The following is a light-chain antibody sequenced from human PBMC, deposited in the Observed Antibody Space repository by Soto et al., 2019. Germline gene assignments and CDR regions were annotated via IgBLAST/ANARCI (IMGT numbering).Light chain of an antibody. V-gene: IGLV2-14*01. J-gene: IGLJ1*01. CDR1: SSDVGYYNY. CDR2: EVS. CDR3: SSYTRGSALAV. Sequence: QSALTQPASVSGSPGQSITISCTGTSSDVGYYNYVSWYHPHPGKAPQLVIFEVSNRPSVVSNRFSGSKSGNTASLTISGLLAEDEADYYCSSYTRGSALAVFGTGTKLTVL.